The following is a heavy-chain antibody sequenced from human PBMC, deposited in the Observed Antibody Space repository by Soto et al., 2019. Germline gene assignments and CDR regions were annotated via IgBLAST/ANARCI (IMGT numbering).Heavy chain of an antibody. CDR2: IWSHGGHI. CDR3: AGVRETLTAYYMGNAGVIDV. D-gene: IGHD3-9*01. Sequence: GGSLRLSCAASGFSFSDSVMHWVRQAPGKGLEWVAIIWSHGGHILYAESVKGRFTISRDNSKNTLYLQMNSLRAEDTAVYYCAGVRETLTAYYMGNAGVIDVWGQGTTVTVSS. J-gene: IGHJ6*02. CDR1: GFSFSDSV. V-gene: IGHV3-33*01.